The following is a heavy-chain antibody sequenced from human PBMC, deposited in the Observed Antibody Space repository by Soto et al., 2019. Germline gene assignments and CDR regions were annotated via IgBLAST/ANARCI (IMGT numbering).Heavy chain of an antibody. V-gene: IGHV3-48*02. CDR1: GFTFSSYS. Sequence: LRLSCAASGFTFSSYSMNWVRQAPGKGLEWVSYISSSSSTIYYADSVKGRFTISRDNAKNSLYLQMNSLRDEDTAVYYCARVYYYDSSGPRPFDYWGQGTLVTVSS. J-gene: IGHJ4*02. D-gene: IGHD3-22*01. CDR2: ISSSSSTI. CDR3: ARVYYYDSSGPRPFDY.